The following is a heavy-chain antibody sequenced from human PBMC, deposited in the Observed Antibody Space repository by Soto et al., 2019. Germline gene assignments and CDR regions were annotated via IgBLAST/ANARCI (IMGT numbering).Heavy chain of an antibody. CDR2: ISHDGSIT. Sequence: QVQLVESGGGVVEPGRSLRLSCAASGFTFSSYAMHWVRQAPGKGLEWVAVISHDGSITYYSDCVKGRFTMSRDNSNNTLFLQMSSLRSEDTAIYYCAKDEYWESHFYYFMDLWGRGTTVTVSS. CDR3: AKDEYWESHFYYFMDL. V-gene: IGHV3-30*15. CDR1: GFTFSSYA. D-gene: IGHD3-16*01. J-gene: IGHJ6*03.